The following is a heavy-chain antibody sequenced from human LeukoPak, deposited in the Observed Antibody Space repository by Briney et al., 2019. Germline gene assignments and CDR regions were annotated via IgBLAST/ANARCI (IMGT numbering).Heavy chain of an antibody. D-gene: IGHD3-10*01. J-gene: IGHJ4*02. CDR2: ISSSSSSI. Sequence: GGSLRLSCAASGFTFSSYSMNWVRQAPGKGLEWVSSISSSSSSIYYADSVKGRFTISRDNAKNSLYLQMNSLRAEDTAMYYCARDRGYYDSGRYVPLDYWGQGTLVTVSS. CDR1: GFTFSSYS. V-gene: IGHV3-21*01. CDR3: ARDRGYYDSGRYVPLDY.